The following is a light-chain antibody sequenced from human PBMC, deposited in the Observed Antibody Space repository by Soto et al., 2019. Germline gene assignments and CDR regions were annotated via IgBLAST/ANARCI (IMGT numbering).Light chain of an antibody. CDR2: DDG. J-gene: IGLJ1*01. CDR1: NIGGKS. Sequence: LTQPPSVSVAPGQTARITCGGNNIGGKSLHWYQQKPGQAPVLVVYDDGDRPSGIPERFSGSNSGNTATLTISRVEAGDEADYYCQVWDNNYDHYGFGTGTKVTVL. CDR3: QVWDNNYDHYG. V-gene: IGLV3-21*02.